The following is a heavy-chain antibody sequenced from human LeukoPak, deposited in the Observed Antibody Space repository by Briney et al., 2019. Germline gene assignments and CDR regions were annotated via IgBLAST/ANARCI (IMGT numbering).Heavy chain of an antibody. D-gene: IGHD2-2*01. CDR3: ARVHPHIVVVPAASYYYMDV. CDR2: IYYTGCT. V-gene: IGHV4-61*01. J-gene: IGHJ6*03. CDR1: GGSISSGSYY. Sequence: SSENLSLTCTVSGGSISSGSYYWRWIRQPPGKVLEWIGYIYYTGCTNYNPSLKSRVTISVDTSKNRFSLKLSSVTAADTAVYYCARVHPHIVVVPAASYYYMDVWGKGTTVTVSS.